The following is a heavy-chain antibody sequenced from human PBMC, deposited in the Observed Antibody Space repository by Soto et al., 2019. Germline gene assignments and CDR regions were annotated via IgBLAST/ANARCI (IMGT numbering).Heavy chain of an antibody. D-gene: IGHD6-6*01. CDR2: INNDGSST. V-gene: IGHV3-74*01. CDR1: GFTFRSYW. CDR3: ASGGSSLNFDS. Sequence: GGSLRLSCAASGFTFRSYWMQWVRQAPGKGLVWVSWINNDGSSTSYADSVKGRFTISRDNAKNTLYLKMNSLRAKDTAVYYCASGGSSLNFDSWGQGTLVTVSS. J-gene: IGHJ4*02.